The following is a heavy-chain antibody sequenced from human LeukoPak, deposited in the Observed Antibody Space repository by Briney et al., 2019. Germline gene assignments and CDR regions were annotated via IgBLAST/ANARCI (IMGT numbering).Heavy chain of an antibody. Sequence: GASVKVSCKASGDTFSNYAISWVRRARGQGLEWMGRMIPILGTADYAQKFQGRVTISADKSTTTAYMELSGLRSEDTAVYYCARDGWMDVWGQGTTVTVSS. CDR1: GDTFSNYA. J-gene: IGHJ6*02. CDR2: MIPILGTA. D-gene: IGHD2-15*01. CDR3: ARDGWMDV. V-gene: IGHV1-69*04.